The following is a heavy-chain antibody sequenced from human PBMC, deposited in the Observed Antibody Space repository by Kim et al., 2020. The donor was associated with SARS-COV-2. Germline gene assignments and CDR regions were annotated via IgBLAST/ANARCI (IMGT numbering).Heavy chain of an antibody. CDR1: GFTFGDYA. Sequence: GGSLRLSCASSGFTFGDYAMYWVRQAPGKGLEWVSGINWNSVTSVYSDSVKGRFTISRDNAKNSLYLAMNSLRAEDTALYYCARRSGPFDSWGQGTLVTV. D-gene: IGHD1-1*01. V-gene: IGHV3-9*01. CDR3: ARRSGPFDS. J-gene: IGHJ4*02. CDR2: INWNSVTS.